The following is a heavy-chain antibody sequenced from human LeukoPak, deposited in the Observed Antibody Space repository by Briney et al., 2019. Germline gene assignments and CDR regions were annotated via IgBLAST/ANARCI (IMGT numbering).Heavy chain of an antibody. CDR2: INQGGSEI. D-gene: IGHD3-16*02. Sequence: GGSLRLSCEASGFTFSAFWMSWVRQAPGKGLEWVANINQGGSEIYYVDSVKGRFTISRDNTKNSLYLQMNSLRAEDTAVYYCARPFGSTYRYNLHYWGQGTLVTVSS. V-gene: IGHV3-7*01. CDR3: ARPFGSTYRYNLHY. CDR1: GFTFSAFW. J-gene: IGHJ4*02.